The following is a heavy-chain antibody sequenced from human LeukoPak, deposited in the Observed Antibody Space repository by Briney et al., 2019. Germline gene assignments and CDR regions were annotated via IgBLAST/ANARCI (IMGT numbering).Heavy chain of an antibody. J-gene: IGHJ4*02. CDR2: IIPIFGTA. CDR3: AILGYCSSTSCYNP. Sequence: GASVKVSCKASGGTFSSYAITWVRQAPGQGLEWMGGIIPIFGTANYAQKFQGRVTITAGKSTSTAYMELSSLRSEDTAVYYCAILGYCSSTSCYNPWGQGTLVTVSS. D-gene: IGHD2-2*02. CDR1: GGTFSSYA. V-gene: IGHV1-69*06.